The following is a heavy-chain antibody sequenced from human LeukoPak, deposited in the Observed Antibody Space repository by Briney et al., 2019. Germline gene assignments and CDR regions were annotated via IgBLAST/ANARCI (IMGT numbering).Heavy chain of an antibody. CDR1: GFTFSDYY. D-gene: IGHD1-26*01. J-gene: IGHJ4*02. Sequence: GGSPRLSCAASGFTFSDYYMSWIRQAPGKGLEWVSYISSSGSTIYYADSVKGRFTISRDNAKNSLYLQMNSLRAEDTAVYYCARVSRSYSIDYWGQGTLVTVSS. V-gene: IGHV3-11*01. CDR2: ISSSGSTI. CDR3: ARVSRSYSIDY.